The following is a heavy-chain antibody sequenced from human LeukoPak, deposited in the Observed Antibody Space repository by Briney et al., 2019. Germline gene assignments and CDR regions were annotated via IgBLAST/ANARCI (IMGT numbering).Heavy chain of an antibody. J-gene: IGHJ4*02. CDR3: ARGVFIAAAQYGY. Sequence: SSETLSLTCTVSGGSISSYYWSWIRQPPGKGLEWIGYIYYSGTTNYNPSLKSRVTISVDTSKNQFSLKLSSVTAADTAVYYCARGVFIAAAQYGYWGQGTLVTVSS. V-gene: IGHV4-59*01. CDR1: GGSISSYY. D-gene: IGHD6-13*01. CDR2: IYYSGTT.